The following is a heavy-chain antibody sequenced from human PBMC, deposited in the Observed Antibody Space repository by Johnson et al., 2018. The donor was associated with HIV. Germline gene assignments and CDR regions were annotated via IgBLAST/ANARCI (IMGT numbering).Heavy chain of an antibody. CDR1: GFTFSSYG. Sequence: VESGGGVVQPGGSLRLSCAASGFTFSSYGMHWVRQAPGKGLEWVAFIRYDGSNKYYADSVKGRFTISRDNSKNTLYLQMNSLRAEDTAVYYCATGVVVTAMNDAFDIWGQGTMVTVSS. J-gene: IGHJ3*02. CDR3: ATGVVVTAMNDAFDI. V-gene: IGHV3-30*02. D-gene: IGHD2-21*02. CDR2: IRYDGSNK.